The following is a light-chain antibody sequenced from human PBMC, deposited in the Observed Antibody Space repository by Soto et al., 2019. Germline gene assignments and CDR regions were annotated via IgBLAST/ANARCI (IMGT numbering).Light chain of an antibody. CDR1: QSVSSY. V-gene: IGKV3-11*01. CDR3: QQRSNWPT. J-gene: IGKJ1*01. Sequence: EIVLTQSPATLSLSPGERATLSCRASQSVSSYLAWYQQKPGQAPRLLNYDASNRATGIPARFSGSGSGTDFTLTIISLEPEDFAVYYCQQRSNWPTFGQGTKVDIK. CDR2: DAS.